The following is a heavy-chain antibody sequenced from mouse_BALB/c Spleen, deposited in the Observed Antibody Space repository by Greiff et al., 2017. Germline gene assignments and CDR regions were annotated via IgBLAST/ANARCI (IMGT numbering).Heavy chain of an antibody. CDR3: ARGYYYGSSWFAY. Sequence: DVQLVESGGGLVKPGGSLKLSCAASGFTFSSYAMSWVRQTPEKRLEWVASISSGGSTYYPDSVKGRFTISRDNARNILYLQMSSLRSEDTAMYYCARGYYYGSSWFAYWGQGTLVTVSA. CDR1: GFTFSSYA. D-gene: IGHD1-1*01. V-gene: IGHV5-6-5*01. CDR2: ISSGGST. J-gene: IGHJ3*01.